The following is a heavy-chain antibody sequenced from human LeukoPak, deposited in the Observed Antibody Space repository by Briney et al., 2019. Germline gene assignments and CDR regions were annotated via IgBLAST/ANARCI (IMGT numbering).Heavy chain of an antibody. CDR1: RFTFSSFD. Sequence: GGSLRLSCAASRFTFSSFDMHWVRQAPGKGLEWVTFIRFDGSNKYYADSVKGRFTISRDNSKNTLYLQMSSLRPEDTAVYYCARQIGVSIDYWGQGTLVTASS. V-gene: IGHV3-30*02. CDR3: ARQIGVSIDY. D-gene: IGHD5/OR15-5a*01. CDR2: IRFDGSNK. J-gene: IGHJ4*02.